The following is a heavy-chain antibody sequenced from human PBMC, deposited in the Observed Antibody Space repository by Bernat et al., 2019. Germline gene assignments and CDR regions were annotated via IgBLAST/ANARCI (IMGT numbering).Heavy chain of an antibody. Sequence: QVQLQESGPGLVKPSGTLSLTCAVSGGSISSSNWWSWVRQPPGKGLEWIGEIYHSGSTNYNPSLKSRVTISVDHSKNQCSLKLSSVTAADTAVYYCARVGMSGYSYGYAFYYYYGMDVWGQGTTVTVSS. D-gene: IGHD5-18*01. CDR1: GGSISSSNW. CDR3: ARVGMSGYSYGYAFYYYYGMDV. CDR2: IYHSGST. J-gene: IGHJ6*02. V-gene: IGHV4-4*02.